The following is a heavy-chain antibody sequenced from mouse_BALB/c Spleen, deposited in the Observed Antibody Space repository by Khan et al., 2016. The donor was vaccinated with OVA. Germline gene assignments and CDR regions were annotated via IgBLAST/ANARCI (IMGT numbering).Heavy chain of an antibody. CDR2: IAPGSGSN. D-gene: IGHD1-1*01. V-gene: IGHV1S41*01. CDR3: AREKYYGRTCYAMDD. CDR1: GYTFTSYW. Sequence: DLVKPGASVKLSCKASGYTFTSYWINWMKQRPGQGLEWIGRIAPGSGSNYHNEMFKGKATLTVDTSSSTAYIQLSSLSSEDSAVYFGAREKYYGRTCYAMDDWGQGTSVTVSS. J-gene: IGHJ4*01.